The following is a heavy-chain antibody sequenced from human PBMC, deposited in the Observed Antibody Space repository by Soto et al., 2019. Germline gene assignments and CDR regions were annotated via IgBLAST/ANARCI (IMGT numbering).Heavy chain of an antibody. Sequence: EVQLVESGGGLVQPGGSLKLSCAASGFTFSGSAMHWVRQASGKGLEWVGRIRSKAKSYATAYAASVTGRFTISRDDSTIMAYLQMNSLNTEDTAVYFCTRSGYCSGGSCVGHWGQGTLVTVSS. CDR3: TRSGYCSGGSCVGH. V-gene: IGHV3-73*01. CDR2: IRSKAKSYAT. CDR1: GFTFSGSA. D-gene: IGHD2-15*01. J-gene: IGHJ4*02.